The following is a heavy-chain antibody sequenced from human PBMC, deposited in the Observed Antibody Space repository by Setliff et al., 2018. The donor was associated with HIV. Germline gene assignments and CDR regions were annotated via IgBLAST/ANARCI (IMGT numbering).Heavy chain of an antibody. D-gene: IGHD7-27*01. V-gene: IGHV3-48*03. CDR1: GFIFSDYK. Sequence: LRLSCAASGFIFSDYKMNWVRQAPGKGLEWVSYTSTSGDSMYHADSVRGRFTVSRDNPKNSLYLQMNSLRVEDTAVYYCARETSVATWGHQCDYWGQGTLVTVSS. J-gene: IGHJ4*02. CDR2: TSTSGDSM. CDR3: ARETSVATWGHQCDY.